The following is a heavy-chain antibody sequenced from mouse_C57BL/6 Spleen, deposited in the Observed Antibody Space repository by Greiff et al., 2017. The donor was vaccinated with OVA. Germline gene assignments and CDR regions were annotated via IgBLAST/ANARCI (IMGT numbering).Heavy chain of an antibody. J-gene: IGHJ4*01. CDR1: GYTFTSYW. D-gene: IGHD6-1*01. Sequence: VQLQQPGAELVMPGASVKLSCKASGYTFTSYWMHWVKQRPGQGLEWIGEIDTSDSYTNYNQKFKGKSTLTVDKSSSTAYMQLSSLTSEDSAVYYCASLFYAMDYWGQGTSVTVSS. CDR3: ASLFYAMDY. CDR2: IDTSDSYT. V-gene: IGHV1-69*01.